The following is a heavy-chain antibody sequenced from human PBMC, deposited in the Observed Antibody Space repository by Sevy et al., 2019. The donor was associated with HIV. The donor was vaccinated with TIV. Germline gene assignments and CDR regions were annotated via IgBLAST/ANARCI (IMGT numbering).Heavy chain of an antibody. Sequence: GESLKISCAASGFTFSSYSMIWVRQSPGKGLEWVSGISGSGGHTYYADSVKGRFTVSRDNLKNTLYLQMNSLRVDDTALYYGGKGHFDTTLDYWGHGTLVTVSS. D-gene: IGHD1-1*01. J-gene: IGHJ4*01. CDR2: ISGSGGHT. CDR1: GFTFSSYS. CDR3: GKGHFDTTLDY. V-gene: IGHV3-23*01.